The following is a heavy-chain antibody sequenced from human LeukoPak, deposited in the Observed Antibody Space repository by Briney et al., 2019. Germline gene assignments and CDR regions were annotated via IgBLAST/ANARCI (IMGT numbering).Heavy chain of an antibody. J-gene: IGHJ4*02. CDR2: ISYDGSNK. V-gene: IGHV3-30*04. D-gene: IGHD2-15*01. Sequence: PGGSLRLSCAASGFTFSSYAMHWVRQAPGKGLEWVAVISYDGSNKYYADSVKGRFTISRDNAKNSLYLQMTSLRPEDTAVYYCARPIQPLRNSGPFDYWGRGTLVTVSS. CDR1: GFTFSSYA. CDR3: ARPIQPLRNSGPFDY.